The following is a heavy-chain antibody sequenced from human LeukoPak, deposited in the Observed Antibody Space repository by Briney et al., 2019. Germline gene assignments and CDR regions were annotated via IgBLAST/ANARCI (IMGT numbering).Heavy chain of an antibody. CDR3: ARDRGGGIVGVTYYFDS. CDR2: INHSGST. D-gene: IGHD1-26*01. CDR1: GGSFSGYY. J-gene: IGHJ4*02. Sequence: SETLSLTCAVYGGSFSGYYWSWIRQPPGKGLEWIGEINHSGSTNYNPSLKSRVTISVDTSKNQFSLKLSSVTAADTAVYYCARDRGGGIVGVTYYFDSWGQGTLVTVSS. V-gene: IGHV4-34*01.